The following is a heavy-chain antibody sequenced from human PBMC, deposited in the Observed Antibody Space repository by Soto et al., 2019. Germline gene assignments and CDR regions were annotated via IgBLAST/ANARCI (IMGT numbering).Heavy chain of an antibody. V-gene: IGHV1-69*13. CDR2: IIPMFSTP. Sequence: GASVKVSCKASGGNFRSEAISWVRQAPGHGLEWMGRIIPMFSTPHYAQKFQGRVTIIADESTTTVNMEMRGLTYEDTAVYYCARAQFADILNADDYGMEVWGQGTSVTVSS. D-gene: IGHD3-9*01. J-gene: IGHJ6*02. CDR1: GGNFRSEA. CDR3: ARAQFADILNADDYGMEV.